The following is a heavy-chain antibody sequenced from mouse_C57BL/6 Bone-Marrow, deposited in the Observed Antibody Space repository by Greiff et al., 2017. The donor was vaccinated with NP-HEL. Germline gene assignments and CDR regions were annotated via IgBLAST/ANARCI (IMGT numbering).Heavy chain of an antibody. CDR3: ARHGDYYGSTQWAMDY. J-gene: IGHJ4*01. D-gene: IGHD1-1*01. Sequence: QVHVKQSGAELVKPGASVKLSCKASGYTFTEYTIHWVKQRSGQGLEWIGWFYPGSGSIKYNEKFKDKATLTADKYSSTVYMELSRLTSEDSSVYFCARHGDYYGSTQWAMDYWGQGTSVTVSS. V-gene: IGHV1-62-2*01. CDR1: GYTFTEYT. CDR2: FYPGSGSI.